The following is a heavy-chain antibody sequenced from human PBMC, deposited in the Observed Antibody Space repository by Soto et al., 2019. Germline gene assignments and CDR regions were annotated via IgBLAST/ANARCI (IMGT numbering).Heavy chain of an antibody. CDR3: ARAHDSSGYYVPDVMLISP. J-gene: IGHJ5*02. CDR2: ISAYNGNT. CDR1: GYTFTSYC. Sequence: ASVKVSCKASGYTFTSYCISWVRQAPGQGLEWMGWISAYNGNTNYAQKLQGRVTMTTDTSTSTAYMELRSLRSDDTAVYYCARAHDSSGYYVPDVMLISPWGQGTLVTVSS. D-gene: IGHD3-22*01. V-gene: IGHV1-18*01.